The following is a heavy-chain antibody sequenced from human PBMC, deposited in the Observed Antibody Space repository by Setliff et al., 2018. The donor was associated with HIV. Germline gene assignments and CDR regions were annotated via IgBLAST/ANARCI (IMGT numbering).Heavy chain of an antibody. CDR2: ISSSSRTI. Sequence: LSCAASVFTFSIHNMNWVRQAPGKGLEWLSYISSSSRTIYYADSVKGRFTISRDNAKNSLYLQMNSLRAEDTAVYYCARDGGMGVYYMDVWGKGTTVTVSS. CDR3: ARDGGMGVYYMDV. J-gene: IGHJ6*03. CDR1: VFTFSIHN. D-gene: IGHD1-26*01. V-gene: IGHV3-48*01.